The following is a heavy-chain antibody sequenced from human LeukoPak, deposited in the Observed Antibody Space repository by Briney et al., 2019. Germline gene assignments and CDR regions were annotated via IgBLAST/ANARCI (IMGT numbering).Heavy chain of an antibody. CDR1: GFTFDYYA. CDR2: ISWSSGNI. J-gene: IGHJ6*02. D-gene: IGHD5-12*01. Sequence: GRSLRLSCAASGFTFDYYAMHWVRQAPGKGLEWVAGISWSSGNIGYADSVKGRFTISRDNAENSLHLQMNSLRTEDTALYFCARDAWRRAFNYGMDVWGQGTTVAVSS. CDR3: ARDAWRRAFNYGMDV. V-gene: IGHV3-9*01.